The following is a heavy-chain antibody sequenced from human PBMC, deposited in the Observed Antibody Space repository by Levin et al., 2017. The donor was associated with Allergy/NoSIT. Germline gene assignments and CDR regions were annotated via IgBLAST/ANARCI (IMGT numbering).Heavy chain of an antibody. J-gene: IGHJ6*03. V-gene: IGHV1-69*04. CDR3: AKANRGYYYGSGSYHTALLYYYYYMDV. D-gene: IGHD3-10*01. CDR2: IIPILGIA. Sequence: ASVKVSCKASGGTFSSYAISWVRQAPGQGLEWMGRIIPILGIANYAQKFQGRVTITADKSTSTAYMELSSLRSEDTAVYYCAKANRGYYYGSGSYHTALLYYYYYMDVWGKGTTVTVSS. CDR1: GGTFSSYA.